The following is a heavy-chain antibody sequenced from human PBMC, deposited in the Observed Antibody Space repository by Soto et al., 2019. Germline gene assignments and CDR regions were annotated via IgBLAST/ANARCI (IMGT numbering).Heavy chain of an antibody. CDR2: INHSGST. CDR3: ARPLGAAGYYYYYGMDV. D-gene: IGHD6-25*01. Sequence: PSETLSLTCAVYGGSFSGYYWSWIRQPPGKGLEWIGEINHSGSTNYNPSLKSRVTISVDTSKNQFSLKLSSVTAADTAVYYCARPLGAAGYYYYYGMDVWGQGTTVTAP. V-gene: IGHV4-34*01. J-gene: IGHJ6*02. CDR1: GGSFSGYY.